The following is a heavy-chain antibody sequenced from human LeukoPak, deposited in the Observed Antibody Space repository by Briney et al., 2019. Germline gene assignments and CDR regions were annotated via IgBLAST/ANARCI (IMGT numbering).Heavy chain of an antibody. CDR3: AKDTSNDSVYDSVWGGYRYAGELDY. CDR1: GFTFRSYG. CDR2: ISYDESNK. J-gene: IGHJ4*02. V-gene: IGHV3-30*18. D-gene: IGHD3-16*02. Sequence: GGSLRLSCAASGFTFRSYGMHWVRQAPGKGLEWVAVISYDESNKYYADSVKGRFTISRDNSKNTLYLQMNSLRAEDTAVYYCAKDTSNDSVYDSVWGGYRYAGELDYWGQGTLVTVSS.